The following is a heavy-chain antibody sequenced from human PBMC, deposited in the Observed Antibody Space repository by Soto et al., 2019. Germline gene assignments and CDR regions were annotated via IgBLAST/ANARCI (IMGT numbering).Heavy chain of an antibody. Sequence: GGSLRLSCAASGFTFSTYAMSWVRQAPGKGLEWVSGISGSGGNTYYADSVKGRFTISRDNSKNTLYLQMNSLRAEDTAVYYCARDRYSYYDFWSGSLPYYYYGMDVWGQGTTVTVSS. V-gene: IGHV3-23*01. CDR3: ARDRYSYYDFWSGSLPYYYYGMDV. CDR2: ISGSGGNT. J-gene: IGHJ6*02. D-gene: IGHD3-3*01. CDR1: GFTFSTYA.